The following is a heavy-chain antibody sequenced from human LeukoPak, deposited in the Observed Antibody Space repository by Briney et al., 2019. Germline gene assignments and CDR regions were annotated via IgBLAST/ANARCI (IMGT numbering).Heavy chain of an antibody. Sequence: RPSETLSLTCTLSGGSISNSYYYWAWIRQPPGKGLEWIGSTYYSGSTYYHPSLKSRVTISVDTSKNQLSLKLTSVTAADTAMYYCARREDDYGEYGIPPDNWGQGTLVTVSS. D-gene: IGHD4-17*01. CDR1: GGSISNSYYY. CDR2: TYYSGST. J-gene: IGHJ4*02. V-gene: IGHV4-39*01. CDR3: ARREDDYGEYGIPPDN.